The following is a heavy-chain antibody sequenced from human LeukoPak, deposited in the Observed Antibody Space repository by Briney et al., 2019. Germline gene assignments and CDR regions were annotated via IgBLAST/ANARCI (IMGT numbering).Heavy chain of an antibody. V-gene: IGHV3-30*18. CDR3: AKGRIAVAGTGDY. Sequence: PGGSLRLSCAASGFSFNSYGMHWVRQAPGKGLEWVAAISYDGRNQYYADSVKGRFTISRDKSRNTLYLQMNSLRAEDTAVYYCAKGRIAVAGTGDYWGQGTLVTVSS. CDR2: ISYDGRNQ. D-gene: IGHD6-19*01. J-gene: IGHJ4*02. CDR1: GFSFNSYG.